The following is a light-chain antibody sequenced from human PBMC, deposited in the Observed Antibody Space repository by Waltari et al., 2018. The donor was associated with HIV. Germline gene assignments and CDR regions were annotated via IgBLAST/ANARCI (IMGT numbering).Light chain of an antibody. CDR2: DKN. V-gene: IGLV1-51*01. Sequence: QSVLPQPPPMPAAPGQKVTIPASGSSSNIGHTFVPSYQQLPGTAPKLLIEDKNKRPSGIPDRFSGSNSGTSATLGITGLQTGDEADYYCGTWDSSLSVHVVFGGGTKLTVL. CDR3: GTWDSSLSVHVV. CDR1: SSNIGHTF. J-gene: IGLJ2*01.